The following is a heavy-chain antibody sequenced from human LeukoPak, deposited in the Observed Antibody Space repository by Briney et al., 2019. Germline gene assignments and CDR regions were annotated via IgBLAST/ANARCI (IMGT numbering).Heavy chain of an antibody. CDR1: GGSFSGYY. J-gene: IGHJ6*02. CDR2: INHSGST. V-gene: IGHV4-34*01. D-gene: IGHD5-18*01. Sequence: SETLSLTCAVYGGSFSGYYWSWIRQPPGKGLEWIGEINHSGSTNYNPSLKSRVTISVDTFKNQFSLKLSSVTAADTAVYYCARGGYSYGLVRYYYYGMDVWGQGTTVTVSS. CDR3: ARGGYSYGLVRYYYYGMDV.